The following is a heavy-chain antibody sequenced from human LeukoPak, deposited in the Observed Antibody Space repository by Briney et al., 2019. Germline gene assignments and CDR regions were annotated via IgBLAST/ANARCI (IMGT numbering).Heavy chain of an antibody. V-gene: IGHV4-59*01. CDR1: GGSISSYY. J-gene: IGHJ4*02. D-gene: IGHD3-22*01. CDR2: IYYSGST. CDR3: ARAPSYYYDSSGYSPFDY. Sequence: PSETLSLTCTVSGGSISSYYWSWIRQPPGKGLEWIGYIYYSGSTNYNPSLKSRATISVDTSKNQFSLKLSSVTAADTAVYYCARAPSYYYDSSGYSPFDYWGQGTLVTVSS.